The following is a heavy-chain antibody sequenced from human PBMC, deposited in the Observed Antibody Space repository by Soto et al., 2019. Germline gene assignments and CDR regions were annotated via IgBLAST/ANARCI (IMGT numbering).Heavy chain of an antibody. J-gene: IGHJ3*02. D-gene: IGHD2-15*01. CDR1: GGTFSSYT. CDR2: IIPILGIA. Sequence: QVQLVQSGAEVKKPGSSVKVSCKASGGTFSSYTISWVRQAPGQGLEWMGRIIPILGIANYAQKFQGRVTITADKSTSTAYVELSSLRSEDTAVYYCAREGFGYCSGGSCYSGEAFDIWGQGTMVTVSS. CDR3: AREGFGYCSGGSCYSGEAFDI. V-gene: IGHV1-69*08.